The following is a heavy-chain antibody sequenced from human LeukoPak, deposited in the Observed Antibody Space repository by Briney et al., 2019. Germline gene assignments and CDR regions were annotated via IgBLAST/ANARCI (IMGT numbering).Heavy chain of an antibody. J-gene: IGHJ5*02. CDR1: GYTFTGYY. D-gene: IGHD2-2*01. CDR2: INPNSGGT. CDR3: ARDGLYCSSTSCFSGDNWFDP. Sequence: ASVKVSCKDSGYTFTGYYMHWVRQTPGQGLEWMGWINPNSGGTNYAQKFQGRVTMTRDTSISTAYMELSRLRSDDTAVYYCARDGLYCSSTSCFSGDNWFDPWGQGTLVTVSS. V-gene: IGHV1-2*02.